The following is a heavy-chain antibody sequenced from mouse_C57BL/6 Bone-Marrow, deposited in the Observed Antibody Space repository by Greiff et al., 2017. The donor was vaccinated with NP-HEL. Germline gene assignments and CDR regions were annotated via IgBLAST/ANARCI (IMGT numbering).Heavy chain of an antibody. D-gene: IGHD2-4*01. CDR3: IYYDYDGAY. V-gene: IGHV1-52*01. J-gene: IGHJ3*01. Sequence: VQLQESGAELVRPGSSVKLSCKASGYTFTSYWMHWVKQRPIQGLEWIGNIDPSDSETHYNQKFKDKATLTVDKSSSTAYMQLSSLTSEDSAVYYCIYYDYDGAYWGQGTLVTVSA. CDR2: IDPSDSET. CDR1: GYTFTSYW.